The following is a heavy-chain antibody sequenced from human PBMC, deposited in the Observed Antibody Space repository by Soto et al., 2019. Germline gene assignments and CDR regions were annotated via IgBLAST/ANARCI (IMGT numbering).Heavy chain of an antibody. V-gene: IGHV1-69*01. CDR3: ARADPDVDTAMVSALDY. Sequence: QVQLVQSGAEVKKPGSSVKVSCKASGGTFSSYAISWVRQAPGQGLEWMGGIIPIFGTANYAQNFQGRVTITAHESTSTAYMELSSLRSEDTAVYYCARADPDVDTAMVSALDYWGQGTLVTVSS. CDR2: IIPIFGTA. CDR1: GGTFSSYA. D-gene: IGHD5-18*01. J-gene: IGHJ4*02.